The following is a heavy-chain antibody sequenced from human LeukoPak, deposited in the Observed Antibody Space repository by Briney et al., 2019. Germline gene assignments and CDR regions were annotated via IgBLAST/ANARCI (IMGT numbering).Heavy chain of an antibody. CDR3: AGDRGGISSLFDI. V-gene: IGHV4-59*01. Sequence: SETLSLTCTVSGGSISSYYWSWIRQPPGKGLEWIGYIHYSGATKYNPSLRSRVTISVDASKNQFSLKLSSVAAADTAVYYCAGDRGGISSLFDIWGQGTMVTVSS. CDR1: GGSISSYY. D-gene: IGHD6-6*01. CDR2: IHYSGAT. J-gene: IGHJ3*02.